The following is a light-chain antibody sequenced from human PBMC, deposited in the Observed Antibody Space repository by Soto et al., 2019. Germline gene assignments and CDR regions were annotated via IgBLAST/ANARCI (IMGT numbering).Light chain of an antibody. V-gene: IGLV6-57*04. CDR3: SSYAGYNNIMV. J-gene: IGLJ2*01. CDR2: ENN. CDR1: SGSIANNY. Sequence: NFMLTQPHSVSESPGKTLSISCTRSSGSIANNYVQWYQQRPGSAPTTVIYENNQRLSGVPDRFSGSKSGNTASLTVSGLQAEDEADYYCSSYAGYNNIMVFGGGTKVTVL.